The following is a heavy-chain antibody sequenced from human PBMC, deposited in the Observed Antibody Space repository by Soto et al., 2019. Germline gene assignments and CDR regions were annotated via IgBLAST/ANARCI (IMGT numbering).Heavy chain of an antibody. CDR3: ARRGTPSNWFDP. Sequence: SETLSLTCTVSGGSISSSSYYWGWIRQPPGKGLEWIGSIYYSGSTYYNPSLKSRVTIPVNTTKNQFPQKLSSVTAADTAVYYCARRGTPSNWFDPWGQGTLVTVSS. D-gene: IGHD1-1*01. CDR1: GGSISSSSYY. V-gene: IGHV4-39*01. CDR2: IYYSGST. J-gene: IGHJ5*02.